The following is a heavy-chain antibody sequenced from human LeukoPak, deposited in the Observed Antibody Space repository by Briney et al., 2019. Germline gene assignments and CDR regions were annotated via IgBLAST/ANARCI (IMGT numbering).Heavy chain of an antibody. D-gene: IGHD6-6*01. CDR3: AGLQLVLLYFDY. Sequence: SETLSLTCTVSGGSISSSSYYWGWIRQPPGKGLEWIGSIYYSGSTYYNPSLKSRVTISVDTSKNQFSLKLSSVTAADTAVYYCAGLQLVLLYFDYWGQGTLVTVSS. CDR1: GGSISSSSYY. V-gene: IGHV4-39*01. CDR2: IYYSGST. J-gene: IGHJ4*02.